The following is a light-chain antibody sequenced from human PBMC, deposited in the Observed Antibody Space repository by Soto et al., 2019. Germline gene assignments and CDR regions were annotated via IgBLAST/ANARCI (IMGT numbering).Light chain of an antibody. CDR3: QQRSNWPSWT. Sequence: EIVMTQSPATLSVSQGERATLSCRASLSVSSNLAWYQQKPGQAPRLLIYDASNRATGIPARFSGSGSGTDFTLTISSLEPEDFAVYYCQQRSNWPSWTFGQGTKVDIK. J-gene: IGKJ1*01. CDR2: DAS. CDR1: LSVSSN. V-gene: IGKV3-11*01.